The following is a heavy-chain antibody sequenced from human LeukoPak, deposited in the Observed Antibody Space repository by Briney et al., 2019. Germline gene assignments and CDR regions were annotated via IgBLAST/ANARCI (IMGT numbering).Heavy chain of an antibody. CDR1: GFTVRSIY. CDR2: FYSGGSS. J-gene: IGHJ4*02. CDR3: ARDRGYGYGFFDY. D-gene: IGHD5-18*01. Sequence: PGGSLRLSCAASGFTVRSIYMTWVRQAPGKGLEWVSSFYSGGSSYYSDSVTGRCIISRDSSTDTLYLQMNSLRVEDTAVYFCARDRGYGYGFFDYWGQGTLVTVSS. V-gene: IGHV3-53*01.